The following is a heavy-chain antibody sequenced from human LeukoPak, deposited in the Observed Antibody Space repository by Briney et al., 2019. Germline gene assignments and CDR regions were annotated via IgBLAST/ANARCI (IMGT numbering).Heavy chain of an antibody. V-gene: IGHV3-15*01. Sequence: GGSLRLSCAASGFTFSSYAMSWVRQAPGKGLEWVGRIKSKTDGGTTDYAAPVKGRFTISRDDSKNTLYLQMNSLKTEDTAVYYCTTDWGYDPLDYWGQGTLVTVSS. CDR2: IKSKTDGGTT. D-gene: IGHD5-12*01. CDR1: GFTFSSYA. J-gene: IGHJ4*02. CDR3: TTDWGYDPLDY.